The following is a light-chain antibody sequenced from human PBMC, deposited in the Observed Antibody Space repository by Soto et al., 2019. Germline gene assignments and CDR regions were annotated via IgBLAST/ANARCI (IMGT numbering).Light chain of an antibody. CDR1: NIGSKS. V-gene: IGLV3-21*02. CDR3: QVWDSSSDLFV. CDR2: DDS. Sequence: SYELTQPPSVSVAPGQTARITCGGKNIGSKSVHWDQQKPGQAPVMVVDDDSDRPSGIPERFSGYNSGNTATLTISRVEAGDEADYYCQVWDSSSDLFVFGTGTKVTVL. J-gene: IGLJ1*01.